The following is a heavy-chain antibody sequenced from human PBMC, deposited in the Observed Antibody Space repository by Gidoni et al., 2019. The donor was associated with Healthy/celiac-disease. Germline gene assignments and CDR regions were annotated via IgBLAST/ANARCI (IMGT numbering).Heavy chain of an antibody. CDR2: IYHSGST. D-gene: IGHD5-18*01. Sequence: SRSSWSWIRQLPGKGLGWTGYIYHSGSTNYDPSVNSRVTICVDTYKHPFSLKLSSVTAADTAVYYCARGASTAVVTELGYWGQGTLVTVSS. CDR1: SRSS. CDR3: ARGASTAVVTELGY. J-gene: IGHJ4*02. V-gene: IGHV4-4*08.